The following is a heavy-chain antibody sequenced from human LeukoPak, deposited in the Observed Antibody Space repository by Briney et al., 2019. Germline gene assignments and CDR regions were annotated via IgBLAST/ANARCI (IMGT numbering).Heavy chain of an antibody. CDR1: GGSISSGDYC. D-gene: IGHD2-2*01. V-gene: IGHV4-30-4*08. J-gene: IGHJ6*03. CDR2: IYYSGST. CDR3: ARTPYCSSTSCYHYYYYYMDV. Sequence: SSQTLSLTCTVSGGSISSGDYCWSWIRQPPGKGLEWIGYIYYSGSTYYNPSLKSRVTISVDTSKNQFSLKLSSVTAADTAVYYCARTPYCSSTSCYHYYYYYMDVWGKGTTVTVSS.